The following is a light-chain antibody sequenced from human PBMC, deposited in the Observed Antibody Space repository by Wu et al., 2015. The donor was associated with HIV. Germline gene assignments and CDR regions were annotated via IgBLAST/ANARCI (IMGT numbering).Light chain of an antibody. V-gene: IGKV3-11*01. Sequence: EIVLTQSPATLSLSPGERATLSCRASQSVGSFLAWYQQRPGQPPRFLIYDASNRAAGIPARFRGSGSGTDFTLTISSLESEDSAIYYCQQGRDWPLTLGPGTKVEIK. J-gene: IGKJ3*01. CDR1: QSVGSF. CDR2: DAS. CDR3: QQGRDWPLT.